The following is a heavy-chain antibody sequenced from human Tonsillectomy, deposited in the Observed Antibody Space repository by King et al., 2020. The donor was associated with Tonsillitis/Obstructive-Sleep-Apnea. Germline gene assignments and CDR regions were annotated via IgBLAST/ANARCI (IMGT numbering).Heavy chain of an antibody. CDR1: GFTFDDYG. CDR2: ITWNGGST. Sequence: VQLVESGGGVVRPGGSLRLSCAASGFTFDDYGMSWVRQAPGKGLGWGSDITWNGGSTGYADSVKGRFTISRDNAKNSLYLQMNSLRAEDTALYYCARELPIVVGVALGKGAFDIWGQGTMVTVSS. D-gene: IGHD2-15*01. J-gene: IGHJ3*02. CDR3: ARELPIVVGVALGKGAFDI. V-gene: IGHV3-20*04.